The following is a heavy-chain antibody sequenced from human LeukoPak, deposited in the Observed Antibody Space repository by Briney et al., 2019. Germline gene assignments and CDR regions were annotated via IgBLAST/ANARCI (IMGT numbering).Heavy chain of an antibody. CDR3: AKGRGWEASYYYYYMDV. CDR2: ISSSGSTI. D-gene: IGHD1-26*01. Sequence: GGSLRLSCAASGFTFSSYEMNWVRQAPGKGLEWVSYISSSGSTIYYADSVKGRFIISRDNAKNSLYLQMNSLRAEDTAVYYCAKGRGWEASYYYYYMDVWGKGTTVTISS. CDR1: GFTFSSYE. V-gene: IGHV3-48*03. J-gene: IGHJ6*03.